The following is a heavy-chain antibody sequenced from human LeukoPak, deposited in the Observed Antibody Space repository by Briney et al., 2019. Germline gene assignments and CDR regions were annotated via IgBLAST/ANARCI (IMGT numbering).Heavy chain of an antibody. D-gene: IGHD6-13*01. CDR2: IRQDGGEK. CDR3: ARDGTAPGLYFDL. Sequence: PGGSLRLSCAVSGFTFTDYWMNWVRQAPGKGLEWVASIRQDGGEKSYVDSVKGRFTISRDSTKNSLYLQMSSLWAEDTAVYYCARDGTAPGLYFDLWGRGTLVTVSS. J-gene: IGHJ4*01. V-gene: IGHV3-7*01. CDR1: GFTFTDYW.